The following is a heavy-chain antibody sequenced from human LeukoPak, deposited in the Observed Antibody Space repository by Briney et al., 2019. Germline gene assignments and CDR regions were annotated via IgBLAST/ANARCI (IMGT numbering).Heavy chain of an antibody. V-gene: IGHV1-69*13. CDR2: IIPIFGTA. CDR1: GGTFSSYA. Sequence: SVTVSCKASGGTFSSYAISWVRQAPGQGLEWMGGIIPIFGTANYAQKFQGRVTITADESTSTAYMELSSLRSEDTAVYYCANGGALGFRYTPRLLGYFDYWGQGTLVTVSS. D-gene: IGHD6-25*01. CDR3: ANGGALGFRYTPRLLGYFDY. J-gene: IGHJ4*02.